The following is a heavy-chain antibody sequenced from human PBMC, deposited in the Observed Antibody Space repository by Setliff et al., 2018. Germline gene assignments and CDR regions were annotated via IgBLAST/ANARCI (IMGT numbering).Heavy chain of an antibody. J-gene: IGHJ4*02. Sequence: SETLSLTCAAYGGTFSDYHWTWIRQSPEKGLEWIGEINHRGSTNYNPSLKSRVTISVDTSKDQFSLQVISMTAADTAVYYCARGRNIAARLLDAWGQGTLVTVSS. CDR3: ARGRNIAARLLDA. CDR2: INHRGST. D-gene: IGHD6-6*01. CDR1: GGTFSDYH. V-gene: IGHV4-34*01.